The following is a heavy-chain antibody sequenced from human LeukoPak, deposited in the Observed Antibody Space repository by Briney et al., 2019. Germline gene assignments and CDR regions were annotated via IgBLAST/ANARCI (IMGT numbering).Heavy chain of an antibody. Sequence: GGSLRLSCAASGFTFSSYEMNWVRQAPGKGLGWVSGISGSGGSTYYADSVKGRFTISRDNSKNTLYLQMNSLRAEDTAVYYCAKSFTNNAFDIWGQGTMVTVSS. CDR3: AKSFTNNAFDI. CDR1: GFTFSSYE. J-gene: IGHJ3*02. CDR2: ISGSGGST. V-gene: IGHV3-23*01. D-gene: IGHD2-8*01.